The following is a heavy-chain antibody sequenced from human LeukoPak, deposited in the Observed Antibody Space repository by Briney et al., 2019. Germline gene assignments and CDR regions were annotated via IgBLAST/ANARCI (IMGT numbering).Heavy chain of an antibody. CDR2: IDHSGST. D-gene: IGHD2-8*01. Sequence: SQTLSLTCAVYGGSFSGYYWSWIRKPPGKGLEWIGEIDHSGSTNYKSSLKSRVTISGDTSKNQYSLKLSSVTAADTAVYYCARGCTNGICYLDYWGQGTLVTVSS. CDR3: ARGCTNGICYLDY. V-gene: IGHV4-34*01. J-gene: IGHJ4*02. CDR1: GGSFSGYY.